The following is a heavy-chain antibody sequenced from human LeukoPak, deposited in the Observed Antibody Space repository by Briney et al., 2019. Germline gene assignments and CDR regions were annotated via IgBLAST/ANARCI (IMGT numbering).Heavy chain of an antibody. J-gene: IGHJ4*02. CDR3: AMGRGRYTVTTRPLDY. CDR1: GFTVSSNY. CDR2: IYSGGST. V-gene: IGHV3-66*01. Sequence: GGSLRLSCAASGFTVSSNYMSWVRQAPGKGLERVSVIYSGGSTYYADSVKGRFTISRDNSKNTLYLQMNSLRAEDTAVYYCAMGRGRYTVTTRPLDYWGQGTLVTVSS. D-gene: IGHD4-17*01.